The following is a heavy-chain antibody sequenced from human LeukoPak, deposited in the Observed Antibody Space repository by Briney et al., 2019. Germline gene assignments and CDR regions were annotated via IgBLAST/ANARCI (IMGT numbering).Heavy chain of an antibody. CDR1: GVTFSSYS. V-gene: IGHV1-69*04. D-gene: IGHD3-22*01. Sequence: GASVKVSCKPSGVTFSSYSISWVRHAPGPGVEWMGRIIPILGIANYAQKFQGRVTITADKSTSTAYMELSSLRSEDTAVYYCARDYDSSGLFDYWGQGTLVTVSS. CDR2: IIPILGIA. CDR3: ARDYDSSGLFDY. J-gene: IGHJ4*02.